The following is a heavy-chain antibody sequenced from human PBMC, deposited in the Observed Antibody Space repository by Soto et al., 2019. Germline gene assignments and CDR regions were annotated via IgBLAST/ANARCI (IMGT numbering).Heavy chain of an antibody. Sequence: EVQLVESGGGLVQPGGSLRLSCAASGFTFSNYWMHWVRQAPGKGLVWVSRVNSDGSTTNYADSVKGRFTISRDNAKNTLHLQMNSLGAEDTAVYYCASNYAYAEGYYYYGRDVWGQGTTVTVSS. CDR2: VNSDGSTT. D-gene: IGHD3-16*01. J-gene: IGHJ6*02. CDR3: ASNYAYAEGYYYYGRDV. V-gene: IGHV3-74*01. CDR1: GFTFSNYW.